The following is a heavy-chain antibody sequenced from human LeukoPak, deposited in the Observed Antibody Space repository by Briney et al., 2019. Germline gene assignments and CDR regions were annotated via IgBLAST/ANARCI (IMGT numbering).Heavy chain of an antibody. Sequence: SETLSLTCTVSGGSISTYYWSWIRQSPGKGLEWIGYIHYSGSTNYSPSLKSRVTISVDTSKNQFSLKLSSVTAADTAMYYCARGRGLLLPFDYWGQGTLVTVSS. CDR3: ARGRGLLLPFDY. CDR1: GGSISTYY. CDR2: IHYSGST. D-gene: IGHD3-22*01. J-gene: IGHJ4*02. V-gene: IGHV4-59*12.